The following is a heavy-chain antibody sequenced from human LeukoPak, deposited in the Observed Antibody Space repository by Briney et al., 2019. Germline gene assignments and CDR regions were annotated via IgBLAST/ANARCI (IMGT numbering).Heavy chain of an antibody. J-gene: IGHJ4*02. D-gene: IGHD1-26*01. Sequence: ASVKVSCKASGYTFTGYYMHWVRQAPGQGLEWMGRINPNSGGTNYAQKFQGRVTMTRDMSISTAYMELSRLRSDDTAVYYCARDSGSYYTGDYWGQGTLVTVSS. CDR1: GYTFTGYY. CDR3: ARDSGSYYTGDY. CDR2: INPNSGGT. V-gene: IGHV1-2*06.